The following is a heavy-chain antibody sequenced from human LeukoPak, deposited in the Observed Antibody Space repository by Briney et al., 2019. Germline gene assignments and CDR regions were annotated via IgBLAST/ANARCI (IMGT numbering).Heavy chain of an antibody. J-gene: IGHJ6*02. V-gene: IGHV1-18*01. Sequence: GASVKVSCKASGYTFTSYGISWVRQAPGQGLEWMGWISAYNGNTNYGQKLQGRVTMTTDTSTSTAYMELRSLRSDDTAVYYCARVSGGPNYYYYGMDVWGQGTMVTVSS. CDR2: ISAYNGNT. CDR1: GYTFTSYG. CDR3: ARVSGGPNYYYYGMDV. D-gene: IGHD1-26*01.